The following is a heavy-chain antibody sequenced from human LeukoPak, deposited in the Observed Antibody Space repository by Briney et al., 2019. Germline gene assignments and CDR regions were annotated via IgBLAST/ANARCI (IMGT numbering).Heavy chain of an antibody. CDR1: GFTFTSSA. CDR3: AKIVGVTASPFDY. D-gene: IGHD1-26*01. J-gene: IGHJ4*02. Sequence: AASVKVSCKASGFTFTSSAVQWVRQARGQRLEWIGWIVVGSGNTNYAQKFQERVTITRDMSTSTAYMELSSLRSEDTAVYYCAKIVGVTASPFDYWGQGTLVTVSS. V-gene: IGHV1-58*01. CDR2: IVVGSGNT.